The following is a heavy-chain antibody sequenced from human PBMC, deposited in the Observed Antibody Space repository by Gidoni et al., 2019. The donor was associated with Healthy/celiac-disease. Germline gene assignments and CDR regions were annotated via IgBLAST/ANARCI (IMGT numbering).Heavy chain of an antibody. D-gene: IGHD3-22*01. CDR3: ARHPGGNYYGSSCYLLFYY. J-gene: IGHJ4*02. CDR2: IYPGASDT. CDR1: GYGFAIYG. Sequence: EVKQVQSGAGVQRPGESLKISCRGSGYGFAIYGDGCMRQMPGPGLDWMGIIYPGASDTRHSPSPQRQVPISADKSISPAYLQWSSLKASDTPLYSSARHPGGNYYGSSCYLLFYYGGQGTLVTV. V-gene: IGHV5-51*01.